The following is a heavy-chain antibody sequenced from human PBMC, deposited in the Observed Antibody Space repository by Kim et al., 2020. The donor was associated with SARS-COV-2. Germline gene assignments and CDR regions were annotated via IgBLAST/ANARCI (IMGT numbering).Heavy chain of an antibody. V-gene: IGHV7-4-1*02. D-gene: IGHD3-10*01. CDR1: GYTFTSYA. CDR2: INTNTGNP. Sequence: ASVKVSCKASGYTFTSYAMNWVRQAPGQGLEWMGWINTNTGNPTYAQGFTGRFVFSLDTSVSTAYLQISSLKAEDTAVYYCAREGGVLLWFGESSGAFDIWGQGTMVTVSS. J-gene: IGHJ3*02. CDR3: AREGGVLLWFGESSGAFDI.